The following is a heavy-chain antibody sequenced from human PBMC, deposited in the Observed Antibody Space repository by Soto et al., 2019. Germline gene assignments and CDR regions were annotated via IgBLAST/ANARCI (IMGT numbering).Heavy chain of an antibody. CDR3: ARDIGEMSAV. J-gene: IGHJ4*02. D-gene: IGHD3-10*01. CDR1: GFTFSSST. CDR2: ISSSSSYI. V-gene: IGHV3-21*06. Sequence: LRLSCTGSGFTFSSSTMTWVRQGPGKGLECVSSISSSSSYIYFADSLKGRFTISRDNAKNSLYLQMNSLRAEVTAVYYCARDIGEMSAVWGQGTQVTVSS.